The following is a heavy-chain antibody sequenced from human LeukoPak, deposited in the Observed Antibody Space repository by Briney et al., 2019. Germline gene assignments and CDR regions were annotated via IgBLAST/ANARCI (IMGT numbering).Heavy chain of an antibody. V-gene: IGHV3-7*01. J-gene: IGHJ4*02. D-gene: IGHD3-10*01. CDR3: ARDRVLLWFGELRTSYYFDY. Sequence: GSLRLSCAASGFVFKTYAMHWVRQAPGKGLEWVANIKQDGSEKYYVDSVKGRFTISRDNAKNSLYLQMNSLRAEDTAVYYCARDRVLLWFGELRTSYYFDYWGQGTLVTVSS. CDR1: GFVFKTYA. CDR2: IKQDGSEK.